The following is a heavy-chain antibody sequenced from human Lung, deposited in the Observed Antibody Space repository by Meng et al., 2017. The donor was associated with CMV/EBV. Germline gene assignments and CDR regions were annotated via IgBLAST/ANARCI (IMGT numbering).Heavy chain of an antibody. Sequence: QAQLVQAGGGVKKPGASVKVSCKASGYTFTNYGITWVRQAPGQGLEWMGWINAYNGDTNYAQTLQGRVTMTTDTSTSTAYMELRSLRSDDTAVYYCARVEVGITSGDYWGQGTLVTVFS. CDR1: GYTFTNYG. D-gene: IGHD1-26*01. CDR2: INAYNGDT. V-gene: IGHV1-18*01. CDR3: ARVEVGITSGDY. J-gene: IGHJ4*02.